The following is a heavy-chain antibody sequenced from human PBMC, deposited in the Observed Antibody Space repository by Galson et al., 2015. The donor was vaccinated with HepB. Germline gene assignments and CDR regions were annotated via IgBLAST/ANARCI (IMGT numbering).Heavy chain of an antibody. D-gene: IGHD1-26*01. CDR3: ARDGYYSGSYLC. CDR2: IKQDGSEI. Sequence: SLRLSCAASGFTFSSYWMTWVRQAPGKGLEWVANIKQDGSEIYYVDSVKGRFTISRDNAKNSLYLQMNSLRAEDSAVYYCARDGYYSGSYLCWGQGTLVTVSS. CDR1: GFTFSSYW. J-gene: IGHJ4*02. V-gene: IGHV3-7*01.